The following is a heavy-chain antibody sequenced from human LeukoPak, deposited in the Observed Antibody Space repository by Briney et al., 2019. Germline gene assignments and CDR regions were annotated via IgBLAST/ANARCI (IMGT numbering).Heavy chain of an antibody. CDR3: ARVPGFLVRGVTTYYYYYMDV. Sequence: PSETLSLTCIVSGGSISSHYWSWIRQPPGKGLEWIGYIYYSGSTNYNPSLKSRVTISVDTSKNQFSLKLSSVTAADTAVYYCARVPGFLVRGVTTYYYYYMDVWGKGTTVTVSS. CDR2: IYYSGST. J-gene: IGHJ6*03. CDR1: GGSISSHY. V-gene: IGHV4-59*11. D-gene: IGHD3-10*01.